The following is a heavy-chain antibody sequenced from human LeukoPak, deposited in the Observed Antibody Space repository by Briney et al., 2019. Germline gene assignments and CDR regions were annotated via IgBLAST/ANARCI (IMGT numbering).Heavy chain of an antibody. D-gene: IGHD2-15*01. Sequence: PGGSLRLSCAASGFTFSSYAMSWVRQAPGKGLEWVSAISGSGGSTYYADSVKGRFTISRDNSKNTLYLQMNSLRAEDTAVYYCGKRVVAAQGDNWFDPWGQGTLVTVSS. CDR3: GKRVVAAQGDNWFDP. CDR2: ISGSGGST. J-gene: IGHJ5*02. V-gene: IGHV3-23*01. CDR1: GFTFSSYA.